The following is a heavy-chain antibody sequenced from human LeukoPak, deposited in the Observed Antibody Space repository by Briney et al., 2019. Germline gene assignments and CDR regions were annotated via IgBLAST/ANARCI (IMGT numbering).Heavy chain of an antibody. CDR2: IYPGDCDT. Sequence: GESLKISCQGSGYTFTSYWIGWVRQMPGKGLEWMGVIYPGDCDTRYSPSFQGQVTISADKSISTAYLQWSSLKASDTAMYYCARQTEYYYYYMDVWGKGTMVTVSS. CDR3: ARQTEYYYYYMDV. CDR1: GYTFTSYW. V-gene: IGHV5-51*01. J-gene: IGHJ6*03.